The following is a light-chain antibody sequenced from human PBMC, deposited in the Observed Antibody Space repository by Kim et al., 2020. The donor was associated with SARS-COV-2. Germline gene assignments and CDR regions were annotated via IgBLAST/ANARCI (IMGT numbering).Light chain of an antibody. J-gene: IGKJ2*01. Sequence: LSPGERATLSCRASQSVSSSYLAWYQQNPGQAPRLLIYGASSRATGIPDRFSGSGSGTDFTLTISRLEPEDFAVYYCQQYGSSPRTFGQGTKLEIK. CDR2: GAS. CDR1: QSVSSSY. V-gene: IGKV3-20*01. CDR3: QQYGSSPRT.